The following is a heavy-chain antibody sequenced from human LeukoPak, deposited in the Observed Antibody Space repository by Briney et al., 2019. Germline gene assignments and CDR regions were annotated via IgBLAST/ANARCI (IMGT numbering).Heavy chain of an antibody. CDR2: ISAQHGQT. CDR1: GYSENFYG. Sequence: GASVKVSCKTSGYSENFYGITWVRQVAGQGLEWMGWISAQHGQTEYAPNSQDRVTITRNTSISTAYMELSSLRSEDTAVYYCARRPGWFDPWGQGTLVTVSS. J-gene: IGHJ5*02. CDR3: ARRPGWFDP. V-gene: IGHV1-8*01.